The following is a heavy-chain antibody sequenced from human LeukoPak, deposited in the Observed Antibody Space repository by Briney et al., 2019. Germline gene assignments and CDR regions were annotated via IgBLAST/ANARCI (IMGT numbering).Heavy chain of an antibody. V-gene: IGHV3-23*01. D-gene: IGHD1-26*01. CDR3: AKLILGARSLFDF. J-gene: IGHJ4*02. CDR1: GFTFSSHA. CDR2: ISGSGDST. Sequence: GRSLRLSCVASGFTFSSHAMSWVRQAPGKGLEWVSTISGSGDSTFYADSVKGRFTISRDNSKNTLYLQMSSLRADDTAMYYCAKLILGARSLFDFRGQGILVTVSS.